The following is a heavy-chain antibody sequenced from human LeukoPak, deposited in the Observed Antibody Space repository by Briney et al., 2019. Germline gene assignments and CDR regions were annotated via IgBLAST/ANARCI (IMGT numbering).Heavy chain of an antibody. CDR2: INWHGGSA. Sequence: GGSLRLSCAASGFTFDVYDMSWVRQAPGKGLEWVSNINWHGGSANYADSVKGRFTISRDNAKNSLYLQMNTLRAEDKAVYYCARSSRELGGYAPWELMPPFDYWGQGTLVTVSS. D-gene: IGHD1-7*01. V-gene: IGHV3-20*04. CDR3: ARSSRELGGYAPWELMPPFDY. CDR1: GFTFDVYD. J-gene: IGHJ4*02.